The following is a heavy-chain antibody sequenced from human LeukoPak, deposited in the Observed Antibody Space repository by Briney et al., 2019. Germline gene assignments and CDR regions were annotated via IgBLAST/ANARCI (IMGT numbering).Heavy chain of an antibody. CDR2: IKQDGSEK. V-gene: IGHV3-7*04. Sequence: GGSLRLSCAASGFTFNSYWMSWVRQAPGKWVEWVANIKQDGSEKYYVDSVKGRFTISRDNTKNSLYLQMNSLRAEDTAVYYCARELAVAGFDYWGQGTLVTVSS. CDR3: ARELAVAGFDY. D-gene: IGHD6-19*01. J-gene: IGHJ4*02. CDR1: GFTFNSYW.